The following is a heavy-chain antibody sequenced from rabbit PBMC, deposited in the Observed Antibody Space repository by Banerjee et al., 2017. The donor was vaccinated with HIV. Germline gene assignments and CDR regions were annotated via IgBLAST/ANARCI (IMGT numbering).Heavy chain of an antibody. J-gene: IGHJ4*01. CDR3: EREGAGGRGWNFNL. CDR1: GFSFSSGYD. CDR2: IYSSSGST. D-gene: IGHD3-1*01. Sequence: QEQLVESGGGLVTLGGSLTLTCKASGFSFSSGYDMCWVRQAPGKGLEWIGCIYSSSGSTDYASWVKGRFTISLENAQNTVFLKMTSRTDAETEKEGGEREGAGGRGWNFNLWGQGTLVTVS. V-gene: IGHV1S43*01.